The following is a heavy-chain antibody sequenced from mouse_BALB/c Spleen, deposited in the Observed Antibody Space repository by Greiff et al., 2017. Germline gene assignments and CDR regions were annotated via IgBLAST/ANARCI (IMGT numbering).Heavy chain of an antibody. D-gene: IGHD2-3*01. CDR2: ISYDGSN. V-gene: IGHV3-6*02. CDR3: AREEDGYPYFDY. CDR1: GYSITSGYY. J-gene: IGHJ2*01. Sequence: DVQLQESGPGLVKPSQSLSLTCSVTGYSITSGYYWNWIRQFPGNKLEWMGYISYDGSNNYNPSLKNRISITRDTSKNQFFLKLNSVTTEDTATYYCAREEDGYPYFDYWGQGTTLTVSS.